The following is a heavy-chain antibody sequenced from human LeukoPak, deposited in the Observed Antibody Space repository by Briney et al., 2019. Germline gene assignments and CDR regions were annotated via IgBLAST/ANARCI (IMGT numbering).Heavy chain of an antibody. CDR3: ARRRGAPPLIFDY. D-gene: IGHD1-26*01. V-gene: IGHV4-39*01. J-gene: IGHJ4*02. CDR1: GGSISTSSYY. Sequence: SETLSLTCTVSGGSISTSSYYWGWIRQPPGKGLEWIGSIYYSGSTYYNPSLKSRVTISVDTPKNQFSLKLSSVTAADTAVYYCARRRGAPPLIFDYWGQGTLVTVSS. CDR2: IYYSGST.